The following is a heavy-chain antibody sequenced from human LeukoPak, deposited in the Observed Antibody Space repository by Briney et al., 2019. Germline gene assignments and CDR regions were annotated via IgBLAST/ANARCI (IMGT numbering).Heavy chain of an antibody. CDR3: ARDRRYSSSPGKDY. J-gene: IGHJ4*02. CDR2: MNPNSGNT. D-gene: IGHD6-6*01. Sequence: ASVKVSCKASGYTFTSYDINWVRQAPGQGLEWMGWMNPNSGNTGYAQKLQGRVTMTTDTSTSTAYMELRSLRSDDAAVYYCARDRRYSSSPGKDYWGQGTLVTVSS. CDR1: GYTFTSYD. V-gene: IGHV1-8*02.